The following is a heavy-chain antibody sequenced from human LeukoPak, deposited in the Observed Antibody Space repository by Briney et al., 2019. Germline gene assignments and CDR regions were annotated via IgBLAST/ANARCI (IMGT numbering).Heavy chain of an antibody. CDR1: GVSISNYY. Sequence: SETLSLTCTVSGVSISNYYWTWIRQSAGKGLEWIGRIYITGNTNYNPSLESRVTISVDTSKNQFSLKLSSVTAADTAVYYCAREPFHPRSGRGSDIWGQGTMVTVSS. V-gene: IGHV4-4*07. CDR2: IYITGNT. J-gene: IGHJ3*02. CDR3: AREPFHPRSGRGSDI. D-gene: IGHD3-10*01.